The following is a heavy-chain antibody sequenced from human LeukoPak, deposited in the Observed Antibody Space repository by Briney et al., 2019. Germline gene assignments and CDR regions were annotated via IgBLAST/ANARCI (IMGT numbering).Heavy chain of an antibody. CDR3: ARAPSTYVWGSYRPAYFDY. D-gene: IGHD3-16*02. CDR1: GFAFSSYW. V-gene: IGHV3-7*01. Sequence: GGSLRLSCAASGFAFSSYWMSWVRQAPGKGLEWVANIKQDGSEKYYVDSVKGRFTISRDNAKNSLYLQMNSLRAEDTAVYHCARAPSTYVWGSYRPAYFDYWGQGTLVTVSS. J-gene: IGHJ4*02. CDR2: IKQDGSEK.